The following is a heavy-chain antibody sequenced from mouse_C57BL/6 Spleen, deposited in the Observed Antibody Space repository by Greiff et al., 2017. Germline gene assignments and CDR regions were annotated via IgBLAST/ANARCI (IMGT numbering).Heavy chain of an antibody. V-gene: IGHV2-3*01. CDR2: IWGDGST. CDR1: GFSLTSYG. CDR3: AYITTVVATGAMDY. Sequence: VKLVESGPGLVAPSQSLSITCTVSGFSLTSYGVSWVRQPPGKGLEWLGVIWGDGSTNYHSALISRLSISKDNSKSQVFLKLNSLQTDDTATYYCAYITTVVATGAMDYWGQGTSVTVSS. D-gene: IGHD1-1*01. J-gene: IGHJ4*01.